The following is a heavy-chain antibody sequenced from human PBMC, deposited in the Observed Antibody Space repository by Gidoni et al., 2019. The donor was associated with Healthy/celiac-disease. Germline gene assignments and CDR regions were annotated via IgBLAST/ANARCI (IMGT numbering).Heavy chain of an antibody. CDR1: GGSFSGYY. CDR2: INHSGST. V-gene: IGHV4-34*01. J-gene: IGHJ4*02. D-gene: IGHD7-27*01. CDR3: ARKIWGGYFDY. Sequence: QVQLQQWGAGLLKPSETLSLTCAVYGGSFSGYYWSWIRQPPGKGLEWIGEINHSGSTNYNPSLKSRVTISVDTSKNQFSLKLSSVTAADTAVYYCARKIWGGYFDYWGQGTLVTVSS.